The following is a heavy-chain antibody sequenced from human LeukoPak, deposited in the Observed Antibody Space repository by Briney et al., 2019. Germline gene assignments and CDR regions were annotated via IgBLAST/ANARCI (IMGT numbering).Heavy chain of an antibody. V-gene: IGHV1-69*13. CDR1: GGTFSSYA. CDR2: IIPIFGTA. J-gene: IGHJ5*02. Sequence: SVKVSCKASGGTFSSYAISWVRQAPGQGLEWTGGIIPIFGTANYAQKFQGRVTITADESTSTAYMELSSLRSEDTAVYYCARGRGDIVVVPAANWFDPWGQGTLVTVSS. D-gene: IGHD2-2*01. CDR3: ARGRGDIVVVPAANWFDP.